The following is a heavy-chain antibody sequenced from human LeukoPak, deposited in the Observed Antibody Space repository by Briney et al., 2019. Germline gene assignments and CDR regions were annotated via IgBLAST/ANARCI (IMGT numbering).Heavy chain of an antibody. Sequence: SETLSLTCTVSGGSISSYYWSWIRQPAGKGLEWIGRIYTSGSTNYNPSLKSRVTMSVDTSKNQFSLKLSSVTAADTAVYYCARETYYYDSSGYPYDAFDIWGQGTMVTVSS. D-gene: IGHD3-22*01. CDR3: ARETYYYDSSGYPYDAFDI. CDR1: GGSISSYY. J-gene: IGHJ3*02. CDR2: IYTSGST. V-gene: IGHV4-4*07.